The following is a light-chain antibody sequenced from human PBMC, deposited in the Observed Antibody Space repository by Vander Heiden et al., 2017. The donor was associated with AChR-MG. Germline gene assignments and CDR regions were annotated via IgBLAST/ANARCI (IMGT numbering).Light chain of an antibody. CDR3: RTWDTGDWV. V-gene: IGLV4-69*01. CDR1: SGHSNYA. Sequence: QLVLTQSPSASASLGASVKLTCTLSSGHSNYAIAWHQQQPEKGPRFLMRLNSDGSHSKGDGIPDRFSGSSSGAERYLTISSLQSEDEADYYCRTWDTGDWVFGGGTKLTVL. CDR2: LNSDGSH. J-gene: IGLJ3*02.